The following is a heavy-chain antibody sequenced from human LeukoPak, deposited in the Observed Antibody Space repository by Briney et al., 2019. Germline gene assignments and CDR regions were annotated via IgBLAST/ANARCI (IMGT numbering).Heavy chain of an antibody. V-gene: IGHV1-2*02. Sequence: ASVKVSCKASGYTFTGYYMHWVRQAPGQGLEWMGWINPNSGGTNYAQKFQGRVTMTRDTSISTAYMELSRLRSDDTAVYYCARSKVVDRAHHPFFHYDSSGYYPDYWGQGTLVTVSS. CDR1: GYTFTGYY. J-gene: IGHJ4*02. CDR3: ARSKVVDRAHHPFFHYDSSGYYPDY. CDR2: INPNSGGT. D-gene: IGHD3-22*01.